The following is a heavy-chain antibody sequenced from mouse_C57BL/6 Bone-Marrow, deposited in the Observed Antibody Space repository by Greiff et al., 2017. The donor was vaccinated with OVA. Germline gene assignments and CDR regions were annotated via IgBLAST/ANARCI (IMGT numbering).Heavy chain of an antibody. Sequence: QVQLQQPGAELVKPGASVKLSCKASGYTFTSYWMHWVKQRPGQGLEWIGMIHPNSGSTNYNEKFKSKATLTVDKSSSTAYMQLSSLTSEDSAVYYCAREEDYYPVAGDYWGQGTTLTVSS. CDR1: GYTFTSYW. J-gene: IGHJ2*01. D-gene: IGHD1-1*01. CDR2: IHPNSGST. CDR3: AREEDYYPVAGDY. V-gene: IGHV1-64*01.